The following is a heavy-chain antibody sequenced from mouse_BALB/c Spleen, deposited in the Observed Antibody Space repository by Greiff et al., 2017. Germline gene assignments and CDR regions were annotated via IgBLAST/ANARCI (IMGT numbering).Heavy chain of an antibody. V-gene: IGHV5-6-5*01. CDR3: ARGGVYYGSGDN. J-gene: IGHJ2*01. D-gene: IGHD1-1*01. Sequence: EVQVVESGGGLVKPGGSLKLSCAASGFTFSSYAMSWVRQTPEKRLEWVASISSGGSTYYPDSVKGRFTISRDNARNILYLQMSSLRSEDTAMYYCARGGVYYGSGDNWGQGTTLTVSS. CDR1: GFTFSSYA. CDR2: ISSGGST.